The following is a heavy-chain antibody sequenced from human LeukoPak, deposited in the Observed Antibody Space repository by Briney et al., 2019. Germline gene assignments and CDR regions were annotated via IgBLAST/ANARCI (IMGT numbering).Heavy chain of an antibody. CDR2: ISNTGNTI. CDR1: ESAFSSYE. CDR3: AGGLGSGWRY. V-gene: IGHV3-48*03. J-gene: IGHJ4*02. D-gene: IGHD6-19*01. Sequence: PGGSLSLSCTTYESAFSSYEMNWIRQAPGKGLEWVSYISNTGNTIYYTDSVKGRFTISRDNAKNSLYLQMNSLRDEDTALYYCAGGLGSGWRYWGQGTPVTVSS.